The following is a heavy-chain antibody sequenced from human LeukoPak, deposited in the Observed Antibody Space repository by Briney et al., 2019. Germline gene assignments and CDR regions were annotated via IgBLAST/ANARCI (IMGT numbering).Heavy chain of an antibody. D-gene: IGHD3-10*01. V-gene: IGHV4-59*01. J-gene: IGHJ5*02. CDR2: IYYSGST. CDR3: ARGGYYGSGNDFRFDP. Sequence: SETLSLTCTVSGGTISSYYWSWIRQPPGKGLEWIGYIYYSGSTNYKPSLKSRVTISVDTSKNQFSLKLSSVTAADTAVYYCARGGYYGSGNDFRFDPWGQGTLVTVSS. CDR1: GGTISSYY.